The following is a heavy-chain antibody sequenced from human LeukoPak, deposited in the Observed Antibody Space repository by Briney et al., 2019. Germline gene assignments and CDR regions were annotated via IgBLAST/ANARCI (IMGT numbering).Heavy chain of an antibody. CDR2: IYSSGST. V-gene: IGHV4-61*02. CDR1: GVSISTGSYY. CDR3: ARGEYDSSAYWGYYFEN. Sequence: PSETLSLTCTVSGVSISTGSYYWSWIRQTAGKCLEWIGRIYSSGSTNYSPSFKSRVTISVDTSKNQFSLNLSSVTAADTAVYYCARGEYDSSAYWGYYFENWGQGTLVTVSS. D-gene: IGHD3-22*01. J-gene: IGHJ4*02.